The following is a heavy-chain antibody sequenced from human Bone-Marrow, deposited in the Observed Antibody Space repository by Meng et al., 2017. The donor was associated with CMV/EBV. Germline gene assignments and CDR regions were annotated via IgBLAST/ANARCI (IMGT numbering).Heavy chain of an antibody. CDR1: GYSFTGYY. J-gene: IGHJ4*02. CDR3: ARLDRSGWYSPFDY. D-gene: IGHD6-19*01. CDR2: IDPNSGDT. V-gene: IGHV1-2*02. Sequence: ASVKVSCKTSGYSFTGYYMQWVRQAPGQRLEWMGWIDPNSGDTNIAQRFQGRVTMTRDTSISTAYMILIRLKSDDTAVYYCARLDRSGWYSPFDYWGQGTLVTVSS.